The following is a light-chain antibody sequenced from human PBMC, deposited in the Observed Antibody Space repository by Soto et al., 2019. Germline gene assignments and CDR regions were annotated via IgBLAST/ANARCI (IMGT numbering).Light chain of an antibody. J-gene: IGKJ5*01. V-gene: IGKV3-11*01. CDR2: GAS. Sequence: EIVLAQSPGTLSLSPVEIATLFCSASQSVSSYLAWYQQKPGQAPRLLIYGASNRATGIPARFSGSGSGTDFTLTISSLEPEDSAVYYCQQRSNWPSITFGQGTRLEIK. CDR1: QSVSSY. CDR3: QQRSNWPSIT.